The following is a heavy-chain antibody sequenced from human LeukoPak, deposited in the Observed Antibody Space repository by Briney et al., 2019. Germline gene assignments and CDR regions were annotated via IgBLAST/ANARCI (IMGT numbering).Heavy chain of an antibody. V-gene: IGHV4-61*08. J-gene: IGHJ4*02. CDR2: IYYSGST. CDR1: GGSISSGGYY. Sequence: KPSETLSLTCTVSGGSISSGGYYWSWIRQPPGKGLEWIGYIYYSGSTNYNPSLKSRVTISVDTSKNQFSLKLSSVTAADTAVYYCARGSRGVIVVFDYWGQGTLVTVSS. CDR3: ARGSRGVIVVFDY. D-gene: IGHD3-10*01.